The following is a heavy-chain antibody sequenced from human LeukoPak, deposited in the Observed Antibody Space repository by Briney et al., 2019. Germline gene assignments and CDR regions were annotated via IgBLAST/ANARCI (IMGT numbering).Heavy chain of an antibody. CDR1: VGTFSSYA. CDR3: AEKYYDILTGYLPGRYYYGMDV. J-gene: IGHJ6*02. CDR2: IIPIFGTA. V-gene: IGHV1-69*01. D-gene: IGHD3-9*01. Sequence: ASVKVSCKASVGTFSSYAISWVRQAPGQGLEWMGGIIPIFGTANYAQKFQGRVTITADESTSTAYMELSSLRSEDTAVYYCAEKYYDILTGYLPGRYYYGMDVWGQGTTVTVSS.